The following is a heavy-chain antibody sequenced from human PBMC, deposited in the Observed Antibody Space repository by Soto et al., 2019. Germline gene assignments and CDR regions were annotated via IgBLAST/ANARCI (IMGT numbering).Heavy chain of an antibody. V-gene: IGHV1-69*13. CDR2: IIPIFGTA. Sequence: ASVKVSCKASGGTFSSYAISWVRQAPGQGLEWMGGIIPIFGTANYAQKFQGRVTITADESTRTAYMEMRSLRSEDTAVYYCAREVVVVPAAIAYYYYGMDVWG. D-gene: IGHD2-2*02. J-gene: IGHJ6*02. CDR1: GGTFSSYA. CDR3: AREVVVVPAAIAYYYYGMDV.